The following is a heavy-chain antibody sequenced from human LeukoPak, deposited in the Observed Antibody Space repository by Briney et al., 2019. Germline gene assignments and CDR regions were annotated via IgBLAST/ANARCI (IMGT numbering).Heavy chain of an antibody. J-gene: IGHJ4*02. CDR3: ATERTGYSSSSFDY. Sequence: GGALKLLCCALGFTFSSHGLSLVRQASGKGLEVVSAISGSGGSTYYADSVKGRFTISRDNSKNTLYLQMNSLRAEDTAVYYCATERTGYSSSSFDYWGQGTLVTVSS. D-gene: IGHD6-13*01. CDR1: GFTFSSHG. CDR2: ISGSGGST. V-gene: IGHV3-23*01.